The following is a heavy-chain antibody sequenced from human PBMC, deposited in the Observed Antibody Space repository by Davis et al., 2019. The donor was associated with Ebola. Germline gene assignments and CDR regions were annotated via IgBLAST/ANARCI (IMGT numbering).Heavy chain of an antibody. J-gene: IGHJ6*02. CDR3: ARGYREIGWSGYSLYPRGGMDV. Sequence: SETLSLTCSVSGGSISSYYWSWIRQPAGKGLEWIGRINTSGSTNYNPSLKSRVTMSVDTSKNQFSLMLSFVTAADTAVYYCARGYREIGWSGYSLYPRGGMDVWGQGTTVTVSS. V-gene: IGHV4-4*07. CDR2: INTSGST. D-gene: IGHD3-3*01. CDR1: GGSISSYY.